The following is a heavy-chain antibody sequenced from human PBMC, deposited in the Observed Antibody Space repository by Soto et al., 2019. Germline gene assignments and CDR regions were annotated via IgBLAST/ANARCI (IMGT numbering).Heavy chain of an antibody. V-gene: IGHV1-69*02. J-gene: IGHJ4*02. CDR1: GGTFSSYT. CDR2: IIPILGIA. CDR3: ATAYDSSGYSHFDY. Sequence: ASVKVSCKASGGTFSSYTISWVRQAPGQGLEWMGRIIPILGIANYAQKFQGRVTITADKSTSTAYMELSSLRSEDTAVYYCATAYDSSGYSHFDYWGQGTLVTVSS. D-gene: IGHD3-22*01.